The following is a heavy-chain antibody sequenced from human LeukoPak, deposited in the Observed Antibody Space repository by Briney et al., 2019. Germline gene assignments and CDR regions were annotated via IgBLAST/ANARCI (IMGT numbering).Heavy chain of an antibody. D-gene: IGHD5-24*01. V-gene: IGHV3-30*14. J-gene: IGHJ4*02. Sequence: GGSLRLSCAASGFTFPTNPMHWVRQAPGKGLEWVAVVSHVGSIQNYADSVRGRFTISRDNSRNTLFLQMDRLRPEDTAVYYCATDGYNYLEHWGQGTLVIVSS. CDR1: GFTFPTNP. CDR3: ATDGYNYLEH. CDR2: VSHVGSIQ.